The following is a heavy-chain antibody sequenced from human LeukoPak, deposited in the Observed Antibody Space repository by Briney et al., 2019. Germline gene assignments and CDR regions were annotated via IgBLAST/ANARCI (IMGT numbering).Heavy chain of an antibody. CDR2: PYYRSKWYN. CDR3: ARVGSSSPNYYYGMDV. CDR1: GDSVSSNSAA. J-gene: IGHJ6*02. Sequence: SQTLSLTCAISGDSVSSNSAAWNWIRQSPSRGLEWRGRPYYRSKWYNDYAVTVKSRITINPDTSKNQFSLQLNSVTPEDTAVYYCARVGSSSPNYYYGMDVWGQGTTVTVSS. D-gene: IGHD6-6*01. V-gene: IGHV6-1*01.